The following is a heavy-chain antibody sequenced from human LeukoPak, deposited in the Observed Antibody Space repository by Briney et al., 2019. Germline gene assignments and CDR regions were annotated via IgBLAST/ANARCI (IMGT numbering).Heavy chain of an antibody. CDR2: ISYDGSNK. CDR3: ANVYGDSLGVNAFDI. CDR1: GFTFSSYA. D-gene: IGHD4-17*01. V-gene: IGHV3-30*04. Sequence: PGGSTRLSCAASGFTFSSYAMHWVRQAPGKGLEWVAVISYDGSNKYYADSVKGQFTISRHNYKNTLYLQMNSLRAEDTAVYYCANVYGDSLGVNAFDIWGQGTMVTVSS. J-gene: IGHJ3*02.